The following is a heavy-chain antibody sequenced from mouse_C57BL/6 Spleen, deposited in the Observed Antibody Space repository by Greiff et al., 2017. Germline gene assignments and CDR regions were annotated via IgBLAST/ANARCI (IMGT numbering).Heavy chain of an antibody. CDR2: ISSGSSTI. Sequence: EVQLVESGGGLVKPGGSLKLSCAASGFTFSDYGMHWVRQAPEKGLEWVAYISSGSSTIYYADTVKGRFTISRDNAKNTLFLQMTSLRSEDTAMYYCARAYGYGSSYGFAYWGQGTLVTVSA. J-gene: IGHJ3*01. V-gene: IGHV5-17*01. D-gene: IGHD1-1*01. CDR3: ARAYGYGSSYGFAY. CDR1: GFTFSDYG.